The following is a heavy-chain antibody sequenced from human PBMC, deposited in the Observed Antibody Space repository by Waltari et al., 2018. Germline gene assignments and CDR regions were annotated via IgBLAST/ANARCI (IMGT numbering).Heavy chain of an antibody. V-gene: IGHV1-2*02. Sequence: QVQLVQSGAEVKKPGASVKVSCKASGNTFTGPYMPWVRQAPGQGLEWMGWINPNSGCTNYAQKFQGRVTMTRDTSISSAYMELSRLRSDDTAVYYCARVGGGLYGDYLDYWGQGTLVTVSS. CDR3: ARVGGGLYGDYLDY. J-gene: IGHJ4*02. D-gene: IGHD4-17*01. CDR2: INPNSGCT. CDR1: GNTFTGPY.